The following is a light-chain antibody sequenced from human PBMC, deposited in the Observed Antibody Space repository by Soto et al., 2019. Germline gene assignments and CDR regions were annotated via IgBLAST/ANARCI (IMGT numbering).Light chain of an antibody. CDR2: GAS. Sequence: IVLTQSAGTLSLYPGERATLSCRASQSVGSNYLAWYQQKPGQAPRILIFGASGRATGIPDRFSGSGSGTDFTLTISRLEPEDFAVYYCQQYGSLSWTFAQGTKVDNK. V-gene: IGKV3-20*01. J-gene: IGKJ1*01. CDR3: QQYGSLSWT. CDR1: QSVGSNY.